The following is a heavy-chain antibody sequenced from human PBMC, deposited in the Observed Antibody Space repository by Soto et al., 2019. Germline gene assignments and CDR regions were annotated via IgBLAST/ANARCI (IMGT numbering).Heavy chain of an antibody. D-gene: IGHD4-17*01. J-gene: IGHJ6*02. CDR2: FRTSGDDGTT. V-gene: IGHV3-23*01. CDR1: GFTFSSYS. Sequence: EVQLLESGGGLVQPGGSLRLSCAASGFTFSSYSMSWVRQAPGKGLEWVSGFRTSGDDGTTYYADSVKGRFTISRDNSKNLLFLQMDSVSAEDTARYYCAKVYGDYRLGYYYGMDVWGQGTTVTVSS. CDR3: AKVYGDYRLGYYYGMDV.